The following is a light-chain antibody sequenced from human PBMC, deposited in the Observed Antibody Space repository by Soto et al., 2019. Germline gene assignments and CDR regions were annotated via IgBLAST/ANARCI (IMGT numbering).Light chain of an antibody. V-gene: IGKV1-9*01. CDR1: QGINIF. J-gene: IGKJ2*01. Sequence: DIQLTQSPSILSASVGDRVTITCRASQGINIFLAWFQQKPGKAPNLLISAASTLQSGVPSRFSGSGSETEFTLTITSLQPEDSATYYCQQRNSYPRTFGQGTKVEIK. CDR3: QQRNSYPRT. CDR2: AAS.